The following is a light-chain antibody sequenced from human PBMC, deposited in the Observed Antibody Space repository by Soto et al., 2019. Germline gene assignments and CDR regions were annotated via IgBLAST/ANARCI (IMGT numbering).Light chain of an antibody. J-gene: IGKJ5*01. CDR2: GSS. CDR3: QHYHSCSIT. V-gene: IGKV1-5*01. CDR1: QNISIW. Sequence: DIQMTQSPSTLSASVGDRVTITCRASQNISIWLAWYQQRPGRAPSLLIYGSSSLESGVPSTFSGSGSGTEFSLTISNLQPDDFATYYCQHYHSCSITFGQGTRLEIK.